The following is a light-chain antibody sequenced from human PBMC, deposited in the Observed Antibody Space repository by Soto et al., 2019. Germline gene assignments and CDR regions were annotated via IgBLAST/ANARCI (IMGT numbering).Light chain of an antibody. Sequence: EIVMTQSPATLSVSPGERATLSCRASQSVSSNLAWFQQRPGQAPGLLIYGASTRDTGIPARFSGSGSGTEFTLTISSLQSEDFAVYYCQQYNDWPPITFGQGTRLEIK. V-gene: IGKV3-15*01. CDR3: QQYNDWPPIT. CDR1: QSVSSN. J-gene: IGKJ5*01. CDR2: GAS.